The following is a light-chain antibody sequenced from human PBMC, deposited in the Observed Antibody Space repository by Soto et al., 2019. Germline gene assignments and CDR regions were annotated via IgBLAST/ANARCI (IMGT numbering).Light chain of an antibody. CDR3: QQYNNWPPWT. Sequence: ELVLTQSPGTLSLSPGERAALCCRASQSVSSNLAWYQQKPGQAPRLLIYGASTRATGIPARFSGSGSGTEFTLTISSLQSEDFAVYYCQQYNNWPPWTFGQGTK. CDR2: GAS. J-gene: IGKJ1*01. CDR1: QSVSSN. V-gene: IGKV3-15*01.